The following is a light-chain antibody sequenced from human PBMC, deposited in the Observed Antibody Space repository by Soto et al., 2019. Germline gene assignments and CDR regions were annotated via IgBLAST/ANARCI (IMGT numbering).Light chain of an antibody. V-gene: IGKV1-5*03. CDR3: QHYNSYSEA. J-gene: IGKJ1*01. CDR2: KAS. CDR1: QTISSW. Sequence: DIHMTQSPSTLSGSLGDIVTITWRASQTISSWLAWYQQKPGKAPKLLIYKASTLKSGVPSRFSGSGSGTEFTLTISSLQPDDFATYYCQHYNSYSEAFGQGTKVDIK.